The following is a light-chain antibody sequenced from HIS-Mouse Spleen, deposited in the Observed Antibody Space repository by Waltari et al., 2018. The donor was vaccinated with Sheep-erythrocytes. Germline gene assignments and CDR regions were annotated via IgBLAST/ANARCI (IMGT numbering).Light chain of an antibody. Sequence: QSAPTQPASVSGSPGQTLAIPCTRTSGDVGGCTLVPWYQQPPGKAPKLRIDEGSKRPSGVSNRFSGSKSGNTASLTIYGLQAEDEADYYCCSYAGSSTPWVFGGGTKLTVL. CDR2: EGS. V-gene: IGLV2-23*01. CDR3: CSYAGSSTPWV. J-gene: IGLJ3*02. CDR1: SGDVGGCTL.